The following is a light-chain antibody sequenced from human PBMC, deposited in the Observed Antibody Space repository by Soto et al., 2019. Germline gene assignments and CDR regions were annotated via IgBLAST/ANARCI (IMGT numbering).Light chain of an antibody. Sequence: EIVMTQSPATLSVSPGERATLSCRASQSVSSNLAWYQQKPGQAPRLLIYGASTRATGIPARFSGSGSGTEFTLTISSLQSEDFEVYYCQQYNNWPPEGTFGQGTKVEIK. CDR1: QSVSSN. J-gene: IGKJ1*01. V-gene: IGKV3-15*01. CDR2: GAS. CDR3: QQYNNWPPEGT.